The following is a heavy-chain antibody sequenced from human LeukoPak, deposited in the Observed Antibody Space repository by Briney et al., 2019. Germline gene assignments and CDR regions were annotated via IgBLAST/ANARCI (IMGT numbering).Heavy chain of an antibody. Sequence: SETLSLTCTVSGYSISSGYYWGWIRQPPGKGLEWIGTIYHSGSTYYNPSFKSRVTISVDTSKNQLSLKMRSVTDEDTALYYCARGDAAMASWGQGTLVTVSS. CDR2: IYHSGST. J-gene: IGHJ5*02. CDR3: ARGDAAMAS. CDR1: GYSISSGYY. V-gene: IGHV4-38-2*02. D-gene: IGHD5-18*01.